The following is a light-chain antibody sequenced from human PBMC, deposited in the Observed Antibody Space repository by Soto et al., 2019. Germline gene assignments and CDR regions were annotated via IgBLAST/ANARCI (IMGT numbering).Light chain of an antibody. CDR1: QSVSSN. V-gene: IGKV3-15*01. CDR3: QQYNNWPPPWT. Sequence: EIVMTQSPATLSVSPGERATLSCRASQSVSSNLAWYQQKPGQAPRLLIYGASTRATGIPARLSGSGSGTEFTLTISSLKSEDFAVYYCQQYNNWPPPWTFGQGTKVEIK. CDR2: GAS. J-gene: IGKJ1*01.